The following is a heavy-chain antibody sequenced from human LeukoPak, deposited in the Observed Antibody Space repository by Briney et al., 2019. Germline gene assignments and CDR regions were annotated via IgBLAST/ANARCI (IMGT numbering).Heavy chain of an antibody. CDR1: GGSFSGYY. CDR2: INHSGST. CDR3: ATGYGDFRVEGRYFYS. J-gene: IGHJ4*02. V-gene: IGHV4-34*01. Sequence: SETLSLTCAVYGGSFSGYYWSWLRQPPGKGLEWIGEINHSGSTNYNPSPRSRVTISIDTSKKHFFLKLKSVTAADTAVYYCATGYGDFRVEGRYFYSWGQGTLVTVSS. D-gene: IGHD4-17*01.